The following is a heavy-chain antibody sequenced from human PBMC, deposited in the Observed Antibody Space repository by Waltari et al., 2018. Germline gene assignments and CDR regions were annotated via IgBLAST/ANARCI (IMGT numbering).Heavy chain of an antibody. CDR1: GGSISSYY. J-gene: IGHJ5*02. V-gene: IGHV4-59*01. Sequence: QVQLQESGPGLVKPSETLSLTCTVSGGSISSYYWSWIRQPPGKGLEWIGYIYYSGSTNYNPSLKSRVTISVDTSKNQFSLKLSSVTAADTAVYYCAKGYCSSTSCYGWFDPWGQGTLVTVSS. CDR2: IYYSGST. CDR3: AKGYCSSTSCYGWFDP. D-gene: IGHD2-2*01.